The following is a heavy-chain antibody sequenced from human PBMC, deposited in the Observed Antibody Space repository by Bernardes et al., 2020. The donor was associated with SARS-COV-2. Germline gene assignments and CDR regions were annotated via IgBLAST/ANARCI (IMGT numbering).Heavy chain of an antibody. J-gene: IGHJ5*02. Sequence: SETLSLTCTVSGVPISSSNWWNWVRQSPAKGLEWIGGIYQSGSSDYNPSLKSRVTISVDKSKNQFSLNLNSVTAADTAVYYCAINQGGSSRRFDPWGQGTLVTVSS. CDR1: GVPISSSNW. V-gene: IGHV4-4*02. CDR3: AINQGGSSRRFDP. CDR2: IYQSGSS.